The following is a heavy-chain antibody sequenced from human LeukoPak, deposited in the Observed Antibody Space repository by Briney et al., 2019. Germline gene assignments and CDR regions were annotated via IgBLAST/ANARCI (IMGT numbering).Heavy chain of an antibody. V-gene: IGHV1-69*13. J-gene: IGHJ4*02. CDR1: GGTFSSYA. CDR2: IIPIFGTA. D-gene: IGHD4-17*01. CDR3: ARVAGGISGPHYGPFDY. Sequence: SVKVSCKASGGTFSSYAISWVRQAPGQGLEWMGGIIPIFGTANYAQKFQGRVTITADESTSTAYMELSSLRSEDTAVYYCARVAGGISGPHYGPFDYWGQGTLVTVSS.